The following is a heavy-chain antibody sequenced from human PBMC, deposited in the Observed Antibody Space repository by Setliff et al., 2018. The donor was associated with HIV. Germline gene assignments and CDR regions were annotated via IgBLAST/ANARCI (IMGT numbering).Heavy chain of an antibody. CDR2: INADNGNT. CDR3: ASIACGCDCYSYYYYGMDV. J-gene: IGHJ6*02. CDR1: GYTFTSYA. D-gene: IGHD2-21*02. Sequence: ASVKVSCKASGYTFTSYAIHWVRRAPGQRLEWMGWINADNGNTRYSQKFQGRVTITRYTSATTAYMELSSLSSEDTAAYYCASIACGCDCYSYYYYGMDVWGQGTTVTVS. V-gene: IGHV1-3*01.